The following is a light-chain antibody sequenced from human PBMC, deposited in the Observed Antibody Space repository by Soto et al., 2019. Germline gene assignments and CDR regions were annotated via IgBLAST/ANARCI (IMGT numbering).Light chain of an antibody. J-gene: IGKJ1*01. CDR3: QQRRSWPRT. CDR2: DAS. Sequence: DIVLTQSPATLSLSPGERATLSCRASQSVTSSLAWYKHQPGQPPRLLIHDASYRASGVPDRFRGSGSGTDFTLSISDLEPDDSAIYYCQQRRSWPRTFGRGTKVDIK. V-gene: IGKV3-11*01. CDR1: QSVTSS.